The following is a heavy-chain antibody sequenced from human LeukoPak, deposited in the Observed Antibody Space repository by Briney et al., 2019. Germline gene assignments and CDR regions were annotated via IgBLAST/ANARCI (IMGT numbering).Heavy chain of an antibody. CDR3: ASTPDSKLLWFGPGGAFDI. CDR2: ISGSGGST. CDR1: GFTFSSYA. V-gene: IGHV3-23*01. D-gene: IGHD3-10*01. J-gene: IGHJ3*02. Sequence: PGGSLRLSCAASGFTFSSYAMSWVRQAPGKGLEWVSAISGSGGSTYYADSVKGRFTISRDNSKNALYLQMNSLRAEDTAVYYCASTPDSKLLWFGPGGAFDIWGQGTMVTVSS.